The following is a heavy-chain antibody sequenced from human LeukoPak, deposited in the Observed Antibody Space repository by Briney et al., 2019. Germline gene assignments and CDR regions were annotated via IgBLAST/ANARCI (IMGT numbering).Heavy chain of an antibody. CDR3: ARTRGYYFDY. J-gene: IGHJ4*02. Sequence: GASVKVSCKASGYSFTNYYMHWVRQAPGQGLEWMGMINPSGGSTTYAQKFQGRVTMTRDMSTSTVYMELSSLNSEDTAVYYCARTRGYYFDYWGQGTLVTVSS. V-gene: IGHV1-46*01. CDR1: GYSFTNYY. CDR2: INPSGGST.